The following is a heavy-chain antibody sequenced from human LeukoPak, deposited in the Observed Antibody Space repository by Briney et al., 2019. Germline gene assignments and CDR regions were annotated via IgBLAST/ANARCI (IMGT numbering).Heavy chain of an antibody. Sequence: GGSLRLSCAASGFTFSSYAISWVRQAPGKGLEWVSAISGSGSSTYYADSVKGRFTISRDNSKNTLYLQMNSLRVEDTAVYYCAREISGDTNFDYWGQGTLVTVSS. CDR3: AREISGDTNFDY. V-gene: IGHV3-23*01. CDR2: ISGSGSST. J-gene: IGHJ4*02. CDR1: GFTFSSYA. D-gene: IGHD3-10*01.